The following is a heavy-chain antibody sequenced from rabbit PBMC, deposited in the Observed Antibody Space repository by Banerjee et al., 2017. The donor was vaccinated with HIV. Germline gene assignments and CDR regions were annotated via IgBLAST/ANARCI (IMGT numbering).Heavy chain of an antibody. J-gene: IGHJ4*01. CDR2: IYVGKGST. CDR1: GFDFSSSYS. Sequence: QEQLVESGGGLVQPGASLTLTCTASGFDFSSSYSMGWVRQAPGKGLEWIGTIYVGKGSTYYASWVNGRFTISKTSSTTVTLQMTSLTAADTATYFCASRYWNSDWGAFNLWGPGTLVTVS. D-gene: IGHD4-1*01. CDR3: ASRYWNSDWGAFNL. V-gene: IGHV1S45*01.